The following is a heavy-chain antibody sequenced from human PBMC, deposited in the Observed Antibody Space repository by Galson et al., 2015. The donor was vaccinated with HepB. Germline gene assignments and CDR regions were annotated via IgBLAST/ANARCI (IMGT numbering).Heavy chain of an antibody. Sequence: SVKVSCKASGYTFTSYAMHWVRQAPGQRLEWMGWINAGNGNTKYSQKFQGRVTITRDTSASTAYMELSSLRSEDTAVYYCARDARGHDYGGNGVCDYWGQGTLVTVSS. V-gene: IGHV1-3*01. D-gene: IGHD4-23*01. CDR1: GYTFTSYA. J-gene: IGHJ4*02. CDR3: ARDARGHDYGGNGVCDY. CDR2: INAGNGNT.